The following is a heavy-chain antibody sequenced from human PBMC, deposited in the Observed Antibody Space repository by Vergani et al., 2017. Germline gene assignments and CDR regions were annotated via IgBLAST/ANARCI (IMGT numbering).Heavy chain of an antibody. CDR1: DYSISSGYY. J-gene: IGHJ4*02. Sequence: QVQLQQWGGGLLKPSETLSLTCAVSDYSISSGYYWGWIRQPPGKGLEWIGSIYHSGTTYYNPSLKSRVTISVDTSKNLFSLKLTSVTAADTAMYYCARERDLYSSGWYFDYWGQGALVTVSS. CDR3: ARERDLYSSGWYFDY. D-gene: IGHD6-19*01. CDR2: IYHSGTT. V-gene: IGHV4-38-2*02.